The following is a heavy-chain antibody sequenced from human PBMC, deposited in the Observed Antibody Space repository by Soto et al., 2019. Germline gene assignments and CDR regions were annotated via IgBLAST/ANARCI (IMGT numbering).Heavy chain of an antibody. D-gene: IGHD3-16*02. CDR1: GYTFTGYY. Sequence: AASVKVSCKASGYTFTGYYMHWVRQAPGQGLEWMGWINPNSGGTSYAQKFQGRVTMTRDTSISTAYMELSRLRSDDTAVYYCARVRYYDYVWGSYRNWGQGTLVTVYS. V-gene: IGHV1-2*02. CDR3: ARVRYYDYVWGSYRN. J-gene: IGHJ4*02. CDR2: INPNSGGT.